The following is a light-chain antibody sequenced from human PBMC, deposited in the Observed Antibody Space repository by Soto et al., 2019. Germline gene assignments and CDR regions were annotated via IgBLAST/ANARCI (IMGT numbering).Light chain of an antibody. J-gene: IGLJ1*01. CDR1: SSNIGSNT. CDR3: AAWDDSLNEEV. CDR2: SNN. V-gene: IGLV1-44*01. Sequence: QSSLTQPPSASGTPWQRVTISCSGSSSNIGSNTVNWYQQLPGTAPKLLIYSNNQRPSGVPDRFSGSKSGTSASLAISGLQSEDEADYYCAAWDDSLNEEVFGTGTKVTVL.